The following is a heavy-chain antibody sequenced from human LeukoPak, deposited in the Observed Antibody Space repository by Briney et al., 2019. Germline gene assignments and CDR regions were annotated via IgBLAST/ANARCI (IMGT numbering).Heavy chain of an antibody. CDR3: ARDSFRYYDSSGYPFDY. CDR1: GFTFSSYS. J-gene: IGHJ4*02. V-gene: IGHV3-21*01. D-gene: IGHD3-22*01. CDR2: ISSSSSYI. Sequence: PGGSLRLSCAASGFTFSSYSMNWVRQAPGKGLEWVSSISSSSSYIYYADSVKGRFTISRDNAKNSLYLQMNSLRAEDTAVHYCARDSFRYYDSSGYPFDYWGQGTLVTVSS.